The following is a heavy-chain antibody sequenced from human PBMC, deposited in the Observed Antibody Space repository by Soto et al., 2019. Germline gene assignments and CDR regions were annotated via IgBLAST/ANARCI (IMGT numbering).Heavy chain of an antibody. D-gene: IGHD4-17*01. CDR3: ARPSYALNWDFHYGMQV. J-gene: IGHJ4*02. CDR2: INQSCNT. V-gene: IGHV4-34*01. Sequence: SETLCLTCAVSCGAFSGYYWTWILQIPGKGLEWIGEINQSCNTKYNPSLMSRVTMSVDTSRNQFSLKLRSVTAADTAVYYCARPSYALNWDFHYGMQVWGQGTLVTVSS. CDR1: CGAFSGYY.